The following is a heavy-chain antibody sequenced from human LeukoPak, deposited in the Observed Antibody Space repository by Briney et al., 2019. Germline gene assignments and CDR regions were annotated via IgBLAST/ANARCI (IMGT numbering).Heavy chain of an antibody. Sequence: PGGSPRLSCAASGFTFTSYVMTWVRQAPGKGPEWVSSISGSGGSTWYADSVKGRFTISRDNSKNTIYLQMNSLRAEDTASYYCAKAGQGDNWGQGTLVIVSS. V-gene: IGHV3-23*01. CDR1: GFTFTSYV. J-gene: IGHJ4*02. CDR3: AKAGQGDN. CDR2: ISGSGGST.